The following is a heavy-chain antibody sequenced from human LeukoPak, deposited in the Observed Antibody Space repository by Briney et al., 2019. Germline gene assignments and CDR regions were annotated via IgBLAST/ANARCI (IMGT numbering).Heavy chain of an antibody. J-gene: IGHJ3*02. CDR2: INHSGST. D-gene: IGHD3-10*01. V-gene: IGHV4-34*01. CDR3: ARSLYYYGSDSFDI. Sequence: SETLSLTCAVYGGSFSSYYLSWIRQSPGKGLEWIGEINHSGSTNYNPSLKNRVTISVDTSKSQFSLKLSSVTAADTAVYYCARSLYYYGSDSFDIWGQGTMATVSS. CDR1: GGSFSSYY.